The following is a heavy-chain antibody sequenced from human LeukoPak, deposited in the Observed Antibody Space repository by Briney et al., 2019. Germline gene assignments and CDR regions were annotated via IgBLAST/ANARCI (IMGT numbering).Heavy chain of an antibody. J-gene: IGHJ4*02. D-gene: IGHD3-9*01. CDR1: GFTFSSYS. Sequence: GGSLRLSCAASGFTFSSYSMNWVRQAPGKGLEWVSYISSSSSTIYYADSVKGRFTISRDNAKNSLYLQMNSLRDEDTAVYYCARDGGYDILTGYSSTLDYWGQGALVTVSS. CDR2: ISSSSSTI. CDR3: ARDGGYDILTGYSSTLDY. V-gene: IGHV3-48*02.